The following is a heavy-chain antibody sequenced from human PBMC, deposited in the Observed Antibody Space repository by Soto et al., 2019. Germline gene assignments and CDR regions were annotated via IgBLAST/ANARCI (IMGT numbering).Heavy chain of an antibody. Sequence: SETLSLTCTVSGASVNNDYWTWIRQSAGKGLECIGYISYSGTINYNPSFRSRVSMSLDTSKNQFYLRLSSVAAEDTSVYYCAREYSLAVVAPGYWGQGTLVTVSS. J-gene: IGHJ4*02. CDR3: AREYSLAVVAPGY. V-gene: IGHV4-59*02. CDR1: GASVNNDY. D-gene: IGHD3-22*01. CDR2: ISYSGTI.